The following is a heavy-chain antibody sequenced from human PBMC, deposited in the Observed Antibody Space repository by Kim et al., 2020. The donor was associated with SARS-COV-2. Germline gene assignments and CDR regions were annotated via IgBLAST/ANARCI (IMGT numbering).Heavy chain of an antibody. V-gene: IGHV3-23*01. CDR2: ISGSGSNT. CDR3: AKGTSGRYDFWSGHIDY. J-gene: IGHJ4*01. Sequence: GGSLRLSCEASGFTFRNYVMNWVRQGPGKGLEWVSGISGSGSNTYYVDSVKGRFTTSRDNSKNTVWLHLSSLRAEDTALYYCAKGTSGRYDFWSGHIDY. D-gene: IGHD3-3*01. CDR1: GFTFRNYV.